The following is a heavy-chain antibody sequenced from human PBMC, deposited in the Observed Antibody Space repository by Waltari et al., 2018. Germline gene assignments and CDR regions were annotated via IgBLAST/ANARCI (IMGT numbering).Heavy chain of an antibody. CDR3: ARLRGAND. CDR2: INQDGSEK. Sequence: EVQLVESGGGLVQPGGSLSLSCAAAGFTFSSYWMIWVRQAPGQGLEWVANINQDGSEKSYVASVKGRFTISRDNAKQSLYLQMNSLRPDDTAIYYCARLRGANDWGQGTLVTVSS. CDR1: GFTFSSYW. V-gene: IGHV3-7*01. D-gene: IGHD3-10*01. J-gene: IGHJ4*02.